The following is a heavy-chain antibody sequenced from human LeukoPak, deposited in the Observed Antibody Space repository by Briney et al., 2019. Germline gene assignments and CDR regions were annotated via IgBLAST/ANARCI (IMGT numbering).Heavy chain of an antibody. CDR1: GGSFSGYY. Sequence: PSETLSRTCAVYGGSFSGYYWSWIRQPPGKGLEWIGEINHSGSTNYNPSLKSRVTISVDTSKNQFSLKLSSVTAADTAVYYCASSTPPGDYWGQGTLVTVSS. D-gene: IGHD3-10*01. V-gene: IGHV4-34*01. J-gene: IGHJ4*02. CDR3: ASSTPPGDY. CDR2: INHSGST.